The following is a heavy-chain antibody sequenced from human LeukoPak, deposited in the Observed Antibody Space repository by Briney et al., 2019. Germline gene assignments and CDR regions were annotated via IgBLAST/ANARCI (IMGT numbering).Heavy chain of an antibody. CDR3: ARGGIAAAGVDY. V-gene: IGHV1-18*01. Sequence: ASVKVSCKASGYSFTSYGISWVRQAPGQGLEWMGWISAYNGNTNYAQRLQDRVIMTTDTSTSTAYMEVRSLRSDDTAVYYCARGGIAAAGVDYWGQGTLVTVSS. CDR2: ISAYNGNT. CDR1: GYSFTSYG. J-gene: IGHJ4*02. D-gene: IGHD6-13*01.